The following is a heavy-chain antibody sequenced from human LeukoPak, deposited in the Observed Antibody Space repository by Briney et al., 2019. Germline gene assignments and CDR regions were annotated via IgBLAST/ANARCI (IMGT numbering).Heavy chain of an antibody. CDR2: ISSSSSYI. CDR3: ARYCSGGSCYSGGAFDI. CDR1: GFTFSSYS. Sequence: PGGSLRLSCAASGFTFSSYSMNWVRQAPGKGLEWVSFISSSSSYIYYADSVKGRFTISRDNAKNSLYLQMNSLRAEDTAVYYCARYCSGGSCYSGGAFDIWGQGTMVTVSS. J-gene: IGHJ3*02. D-gene: IGHD2-15*01. V-gene: IGHV3-21*01.